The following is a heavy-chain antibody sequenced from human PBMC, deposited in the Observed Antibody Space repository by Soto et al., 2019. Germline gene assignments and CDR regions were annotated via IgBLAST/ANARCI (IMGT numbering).Heavy chain of an antibody. Sequence: GGSLRLSCAASGFTFISYAMHWVLQAPGKGLEWVAVISYDGSNKYYADSVKGRFTISRDNSKNTLYLQMNSLRAEDTAVYYCARADYGDYDHFDYWGQGTLVTVSS. D-gene: IGHD4-17*01. CDR1: GFTFISYA. J-gene: IGHJ4*02. CDR2: ISYDGSNK. CDR3: ARADYGDYDHFDY. V-gene: IGHV3-30-3*01.